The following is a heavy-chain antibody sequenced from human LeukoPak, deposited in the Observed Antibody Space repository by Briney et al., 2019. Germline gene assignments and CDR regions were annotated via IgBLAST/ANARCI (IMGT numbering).Heavy chain of an antibody. J-gene: IGHJ4*02. CDR1: GGTFSSYA. V-gene: IGHV1-69*04. D-gene: IGHD5-12*01. CDR2: IIPILGIA. Sequence: SVKVSCKASGGTFSSYAISWVRQAPGQGLEWMGRIIPILGIANYAQKFQGRVTITADKSTSTAYMELSSLRSEDTAVYYCARRGYGRLGYFDYWGQGTLVTISS. CDR3: ARRGYGRLGYFDY.